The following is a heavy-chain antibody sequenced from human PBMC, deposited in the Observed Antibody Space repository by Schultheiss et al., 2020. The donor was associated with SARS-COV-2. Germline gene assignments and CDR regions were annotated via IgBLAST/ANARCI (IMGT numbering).Heavy chain of an antibody. D-gene: IGHD7-27*01. Sequence: GSLRLSCEASGFTFSDHDMAWIRQAPGKGLEWIGYIYYSGSTNYNPSLKSRVTISVDTSKNQFSLKLSSVTAADTAVYYCARLPNWGSSAVLRYFDLWGRGTLVTVSS. CDR3: ARLPNWGSSAVLRYFDL. J-gene: IGHJ2*01. CDR2: IYYSGST. CDR1: GFTFSDHD. V-gene: IGHV4-59*11.